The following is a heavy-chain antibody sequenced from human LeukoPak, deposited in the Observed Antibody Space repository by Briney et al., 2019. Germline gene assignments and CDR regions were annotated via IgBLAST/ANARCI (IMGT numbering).Heavy chain of an antibody. J-gene: IGHJ6*02. CDR3: ARGRLYYDFWSGYPRSYYYYGMDV. CDR2: INHSGGT. Sequence: SETLSLTCAVYGGSFSGYYWSWIRQPPGKGLEWIGEINHSGGTNYNPSLKSRVTISVDTSKNQFSLKLSSVTAADTAVYYCARGRLYYDFWSGYPRSYYYYGMDVWGQGTTVTVSS. D-gene: IGHD3-3*01. V-gene: IGHV4-34*01. CDR1: GGSFSGYY.